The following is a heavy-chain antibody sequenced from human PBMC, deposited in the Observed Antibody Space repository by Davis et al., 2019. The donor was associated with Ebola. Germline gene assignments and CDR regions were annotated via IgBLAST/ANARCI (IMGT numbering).Heavy chain of an antibody. V-gene: IGHV1-8*01. CDR1: GYTFTSYD. J-gene: IGHJ5*02. CDR2: MNPNSGNT. D-gene: IGHD2-2*01. Sequence: GGSLRLSCAASGYTFTSYDINWVRQATGQGLEWMGWMNPNSGNTGYAQKFQGRVTMTRNTSISTAYMELSSLRSEDTAVYYCARQTFLPAAILFDPWGQGTLVTVSS. CDR3: ARQTFLPAAILFDP.